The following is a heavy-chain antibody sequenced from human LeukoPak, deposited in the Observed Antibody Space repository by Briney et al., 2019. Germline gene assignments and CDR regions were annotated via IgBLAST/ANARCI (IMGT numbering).Heavy chain of an antibody. Sequence: PGGSLRLSCAASGFTFSSYNMNWVRQAPGKGLEWVSSITSGSSYRFYADSVKGRFTISRDNAKNSLYLQMNSLRAEDTAVYYCAREELGIGAFDIWGQGTMVTVSS. D-gene: IGHD7-27*01. CDR1: GFTFSSYN. CDR2: ITSGSSYR. CDR3: AREELGIGAFDI. J-gene: IGHJ3*02. V-gene: IGHV3-21*01.